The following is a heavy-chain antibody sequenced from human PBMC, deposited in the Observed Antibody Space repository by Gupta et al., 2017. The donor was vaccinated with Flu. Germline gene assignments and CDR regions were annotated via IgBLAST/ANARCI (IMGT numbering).Heavy chain of an antibody. Sequence: GSIGYADSVKGRFTISRDNAKNSLYLQMNSLRAEDTALYYCAKGITPGGEGSRRGSSSGFDYWGQGTLVTVSS. D-gene: IGHD6-6*01. CDR2: GSI. J-gene: IGHJ4*02. V-gene: IGHV3-9*01. CDR3: AKGITPGGEGSRRGSSSGFDY.